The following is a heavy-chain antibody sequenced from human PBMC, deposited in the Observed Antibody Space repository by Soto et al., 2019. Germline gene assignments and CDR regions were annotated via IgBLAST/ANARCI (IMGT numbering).Heavy chain of an antibody. V-gene: IGHV3-74*01. CDR2: INGDGSGT. Sequence: EVQLVESGGGLVQPGGSLRLSCAASGFTFSGSWMHWVRQAPGTWLVWVSRINGDGSGTSYADFVKGRFTISSDDAKNTLFLPMNGLRAADTAVYYCARGIFGSGTANDYWGQGALVNVSS. J-gene: IGHJ4*02. D-gene: IGHD3-10*01. CDR1: GFTFSGSW. CDR3: ARGIFGSGTANDY.